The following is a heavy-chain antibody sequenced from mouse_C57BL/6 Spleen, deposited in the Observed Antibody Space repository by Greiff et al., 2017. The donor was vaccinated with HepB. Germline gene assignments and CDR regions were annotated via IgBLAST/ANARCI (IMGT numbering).Heavy chain of an antibody. D-gene: IGHD2-3*01. CDR3: ARRRWLPFFDY. CDR2: INPNNGGT. CDR1: GYTFTDYY. Sequence: VQLQQSGPELVKPGASVKISCKASGYTFTDYYMNWVKQSHGKSLEWIGDINPNNGGTSYNQKFKGKATLTVDKSSSTAYMELRSLTSEDSAVYYCARRRWLPFFDYWGQGTTLTVSS. J-gene: IGHJ2*01. V-gene: IGHV1-26*01.